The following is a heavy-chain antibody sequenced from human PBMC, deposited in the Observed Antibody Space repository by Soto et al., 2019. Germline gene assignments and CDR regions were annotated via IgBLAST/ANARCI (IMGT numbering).Heavy chain of an antibody. CDR1: GGSISSGGYY. D-gene: IGHD6-19*01. CDR3: ARDVYGAGAYHEIDY. CDR2: IYYSGST. V-gene: IGHV4-31*03. J-gene: IGHJ4*02. Sequence: QVQLQESGPGLVKPSQTLSLTCTVSGGSISSGGYYWSWIRQHPGKGLDWIGYIYYSGSTYYNPSLKSRVTISVDTSKNQFSLKLSSVTAADTAVYYCARDVYGAGAYHEIDYWGQGTLVTVSS.